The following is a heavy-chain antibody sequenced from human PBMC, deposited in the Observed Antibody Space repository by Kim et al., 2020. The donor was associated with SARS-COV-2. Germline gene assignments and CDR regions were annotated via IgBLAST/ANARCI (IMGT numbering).Heavy chain of an antibody. Sequence: GGSLRLSCAASGFTFNHFAMSWVRQAPGKGLEWVSTISGGAGTTYYADSVKGRFTISRDNSKNTLYLQMNSLRAEDTAVYYCAKAILLSGAAQFEYWGQGTLVTVSS. V-gene: IGHV3-23*01. J-gene: IGHJ4*02. CDR3: AKAILLSGAAQFEY. CDR1: GFTFNHFA. CDR2: ISGGAGTT. D-gene: IGHD6-25*01.